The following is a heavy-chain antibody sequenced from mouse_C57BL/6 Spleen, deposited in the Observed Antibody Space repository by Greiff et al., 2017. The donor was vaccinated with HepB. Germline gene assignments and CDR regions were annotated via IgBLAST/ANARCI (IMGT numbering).Heavy chain of an antibody. D-gene: IGHD2-4*01. CDR1: GYSITSGYY. V-gene: IGHV3-6*01. CDR3: ARGGDYPFAY. J-gene: IGHJ3*01. Sequence: EVQLVESGPGLVKPSQSLSLTCSVTGYSITSGYYWNWIRQFPGNKLEWMGYISYDGSNNYNPSLKNRISITRDTSKNQFFLKLNSVTTEDTATYYCARGGDYPFAYWGQGTLVTVSA. CDR2: ISYDGSN.